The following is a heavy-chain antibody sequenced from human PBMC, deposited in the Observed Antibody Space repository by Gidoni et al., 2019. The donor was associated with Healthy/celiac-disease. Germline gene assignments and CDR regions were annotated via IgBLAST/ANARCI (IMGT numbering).Heavy chain of an antibody. V-gene: IGHV1-2*06. J-gene: IGHJ4*02. Sequence: QVRLVQSGAEVKKPGASVTVSCKASGYTFTGYYMHWVRQAPGQGLEWMGRINPNSGGTNYAQKFQGRVTMTRDTSISTAYMELSRLRSDDTAVYYCARDRRSTLGSIPFDYWGQGTLVTVSS. D-gene: IGHD2-2*01. CDR3: ARDRRSTLGSIPFDY. CDR1: GYTFTGYY. CDR2: INPNSGGT.